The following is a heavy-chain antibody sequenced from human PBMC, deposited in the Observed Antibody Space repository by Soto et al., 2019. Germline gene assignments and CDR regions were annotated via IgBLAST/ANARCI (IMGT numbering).Heavy chain of an antibody. CDR1: GGTFSSYA. J-gene: IGHJ4*02. CDR2: IIPIFGTA. V-gene: IGHV1-69*13. CDR3: AREGLRYFDWFRYPFDY. D-gene: IGHD3-9*01. Sequence: SVKVSCKASGGTFSSYAISWVRQAPGQGLEWMGGIIPIFGTANYAQKFQGRVAITADESTSTAYMELSSLRSEDTAVYYCAREGLRYFDWFRYPFDYWGQGTLVTVSS.